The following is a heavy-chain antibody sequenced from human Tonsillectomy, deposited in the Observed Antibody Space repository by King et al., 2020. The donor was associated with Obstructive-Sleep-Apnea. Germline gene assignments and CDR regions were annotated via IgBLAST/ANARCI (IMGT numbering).Heavy chain of an antibody. D-gene: IGHD2-15*01. CDR1: GYSFRSFG. V-gene: IGHV1-18*01. CDR2: IRTYNGDT. J-gene: IGHJ4*02. CDR3: ATCSGGSRHLFDY. Sequence: QLVQSGAEVKRPGASVKVSCKTSGYSFRSFGIGWVRQAPGQGLEWMGWIRTYNGDTTYGQKLQGRVTMTTDTSTSTAYLELRTLRSDDTAVYYCATCSGGSRHLFDYWGQGTLVTVSS.